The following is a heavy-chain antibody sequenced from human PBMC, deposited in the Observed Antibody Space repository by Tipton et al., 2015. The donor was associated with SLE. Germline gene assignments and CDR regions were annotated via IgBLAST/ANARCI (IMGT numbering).Heavy chain of an antibody. CDR3: ARDDSTNFDY. CDR1: GITFSNAW. V-gene: IGHV4-59*01. CDR2: IYYSGST. J-gene: IGHJ4*02. D-gene: IGHD6-13*01. Sequence: LRLSCAASGITFSNAWMSWVRQAPGKGLEWVGRIYYSGSTNYNPSLKSRVTISVDTSKNQFSLKLSSVTAADTAVYYCARDDSTNFDYWGQGTLVTVSS.